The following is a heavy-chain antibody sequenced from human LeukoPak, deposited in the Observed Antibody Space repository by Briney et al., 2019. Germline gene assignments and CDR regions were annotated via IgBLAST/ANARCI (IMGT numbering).Heavy chain of an antibody. Sequence: PGGSLRLSCAAPGFTFGAYTINWVRQAPGKGLEWVSCIFSRSESILYADSVKGRFTISRDNAKNSLYLQMDGLRVEDTAVYYCARDFFHSSDSRPFDYWGQGTLVTVSS. D-gene: IGHD3-22*01. V-gene: IGHV3-21*01. CDR1: GFTFGAYT. J-gene: IGHJ4*02. CDR2: IFSRSESI. CDR3: ARDFFHSSDSRPFDY.